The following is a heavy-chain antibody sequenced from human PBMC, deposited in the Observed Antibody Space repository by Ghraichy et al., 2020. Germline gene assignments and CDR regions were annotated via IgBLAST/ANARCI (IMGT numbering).Heavy chain of an antibody. CDR1: GFTFSSYS. CDR2: ISSSSSYI. D-gene: IGHD6-13*01. V-gene: IGHV3-21*01. J-gene: IGHJ6*02. CDR3: ARDLSVDSSSWPTYYYYYYGMDV. Sequence: GGSLRLSCAASGFTFSSYSMNWVRQAPGKGLEWVSSISSSSSYIYYADSVKGRFTISRDNAKNSLYLQMNSLRAEDTAVYYCARDLSVDSSSWPTYYYYYYGMDVWGQGTTVTVSS.